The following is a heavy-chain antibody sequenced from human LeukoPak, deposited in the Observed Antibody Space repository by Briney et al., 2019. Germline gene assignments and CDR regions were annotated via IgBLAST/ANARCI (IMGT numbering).Heavy chain of an antibody. J-gene: IGHJ4*02. CDR2: IYTSGST. CDR1: GGSISSYY. D-gene: IGHD3-22*01. CDR3: ARGPYYYDSSGYYYYFDY. Sequence: SETLSLTCTVSGGSISSYYWSWIRQPPGKGLEWIGYIYTSGSTNYNPSLKSRVTISVDTSKNQFSLKLSSVTAADTAVYYCARGPYYYDSSGYYYYFDYWGQGTLVTVSS. V-gene: IGHV4-4*09.